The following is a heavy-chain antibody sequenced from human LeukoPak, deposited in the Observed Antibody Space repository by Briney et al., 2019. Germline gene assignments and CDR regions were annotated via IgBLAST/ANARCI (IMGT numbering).Heavy chain of an antibody. D-gene: IGHD1-26*01. Sequence: EGSLRLSCAASGFSFSSYSMNWVRQAPGKGLEWVSSINSDSIWIYYADSVRGRFTISRDNTRNSLYLQMNSLRVEDTAVYYCARDAGGRTQREGWFDPWGQGTLVTVSS. V-gene: IGHV3-21*01. J-gene: IGHJ5*02. CDR2: INSDSIWI. CDR1: GFSFSSYS. CDR3: ARDAGGRTQREGWFDP.